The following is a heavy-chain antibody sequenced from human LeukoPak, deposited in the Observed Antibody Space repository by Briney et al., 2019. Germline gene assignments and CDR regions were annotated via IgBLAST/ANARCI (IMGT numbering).Heavy chain of an antibody. Sequence: SETLSLTCAVYGGSFSGYYWSWIRQPPGKGLEWIGEVNHSGSTNYNPSLKSRVTISVDTSKNQFSLKLSSVTAADTAVYYCARGRITMVRGVIRVGAFDIWGQGTMVTASS. D-gene: IGHD3-10*01. J-gene: IGHJ3*02. CDR1: GGSFSGYY. CDR2: VNHSGST. V-gene: IGHV4-34*01. CDR3: ARGRITMVRGVIRVGAFDI.